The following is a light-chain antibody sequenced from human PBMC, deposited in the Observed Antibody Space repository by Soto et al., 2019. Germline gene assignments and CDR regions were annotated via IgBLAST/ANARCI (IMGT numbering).Light chain of an antibody. CDR3: AAWDDSLKV. Sequence: QSLLTQPPSASGTPGQRVTISCSGSSSNIGSNTVNWYQQLPGTAPKLLIYSNNQRPSGVPDRFSGSKSGTSASLAISGLQSEDEADYYCAAWDDSLKVFGTGTKVTVL. V-gene: IGLV1-44*01. CDR2: SNN. J-gene: IGLJ1*01. CDR1: SSNIGSNT.